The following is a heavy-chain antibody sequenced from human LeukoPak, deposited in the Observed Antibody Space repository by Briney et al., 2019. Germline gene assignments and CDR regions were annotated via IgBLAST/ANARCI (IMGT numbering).Heavy chain of an antibody. J-gene: IGHJ6*03. V-gene: IGHV4-4*07. D-gene: IGHD3-22*01. CDR1: GDSMGNYY. CDR3: ARSTGFYTTYYMDV. CDR2: IRSDGTT. Sequence: SETLSLTCTVSGDSMGNYYWKWLRQPAGKGLEWIGRIRSDGTTYANPSLEGAVTMSVDTSNNHISLRLSSATAADTAVYYCARSTGFYTTYYMDVWGKGTTVTVSS.